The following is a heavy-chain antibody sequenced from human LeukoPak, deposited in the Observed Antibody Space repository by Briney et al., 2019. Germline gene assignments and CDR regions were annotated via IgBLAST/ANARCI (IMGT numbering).Heavy chain of an antibody. D-gene: IGHD2-21*02. J-gene: IGHJ1*01. Sequence: SETLSLTCTVSGGSISSYYWSWIRQPAGKGLEWIGRIYTSGSTNYNPSLKSRVTMSVDTSKNQFSLKLSSVTAADTAVYYCARAEYCGGDCYSEGIYFQHWDQGTLVTVSS. CDR3: ARAEYCGGDCYSEGIYFQH. CDR2: IYTSGST. CDR1: GGSISSYY. V-gene: IGHV4-4*07.